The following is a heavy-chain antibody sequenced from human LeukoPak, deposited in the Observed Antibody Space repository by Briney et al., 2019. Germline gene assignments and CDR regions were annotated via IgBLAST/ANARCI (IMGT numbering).Heavy chain of an antibody. D-gene: IGHD3-10*01. J-gene: IGHJ4*02. CDR3: ARSVVRGVIRPHFDY. CDR2: INAGNGNT. CDR1: GYTFTSYA. V-gene: IGHV1-3*01. Sequence: ASVKVSCKASGYTFTSYAMHWVRQAPGQRLEWMGWINAGNGNTKYSQKFQGRVTITGDTSASTAYMELSSLRSEGTAVYYCARSVVRGVIRPHFDYWGQGTLVTVSS.